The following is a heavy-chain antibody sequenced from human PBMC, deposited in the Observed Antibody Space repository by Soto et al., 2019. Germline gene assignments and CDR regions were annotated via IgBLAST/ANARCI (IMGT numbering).Heavy chain of an antibody. CDR1: GGTFSSYA. J-gene: IGHJ4*02. CDR2: IIPIFGTA. Sequence: SVKVSCKASGGTFSSYAISWVRQAPGQGLEWMGGIIPIFGTANYAQKFRGRVTITADESTSTAYMELSSLRSEDTAVYYCARTVTGDSFIFDYWGQGTLVTVSS. D-gene: IGHD7-27*01. CDR3: ARTVTGDSFIFDY. V-gene: IGHV1-69*13.